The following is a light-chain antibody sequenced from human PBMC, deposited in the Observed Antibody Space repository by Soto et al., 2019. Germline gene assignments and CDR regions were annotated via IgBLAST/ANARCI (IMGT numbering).Light chain of an antibody. CDR3: SSYTTSNTRQIV. CDR2: DVS. V-gene: IGLV2-14*01. CDR1: SSDVGGYNY. Sequence: QSALTQPASVPGSPGQSITISCTGTSSDVGGYNYVSWYQQHPGKAPKLMIYDVSNRPSGVSNRFSGSKSGNTASLTISGLQPEDEADYYCSSYTTSNTRQIVFGTGTKVTVL. J-gene: IGLJ1*01.